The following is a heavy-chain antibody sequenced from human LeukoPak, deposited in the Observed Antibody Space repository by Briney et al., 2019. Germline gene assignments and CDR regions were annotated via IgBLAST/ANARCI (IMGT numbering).Heavy chain of an antibody. V-gene: IGHV1-46*01. CDR2: INPSGGST. Sequence: ASAMDSCKASGYTFTSYYMHWVRQAPGQGLEWMGIINPSGGSTSYAQKFQGRVTMTRDTSTSTVYMELSSLISEDTAVYYCARDGSPDDYGMDVWGQGTTVTVSS. CDR1: GYTFTSYY. J-gene: IGHJ6*02. CDR3: ARDGSPDDYGMDV. D-gene: IGHD1-26*01.